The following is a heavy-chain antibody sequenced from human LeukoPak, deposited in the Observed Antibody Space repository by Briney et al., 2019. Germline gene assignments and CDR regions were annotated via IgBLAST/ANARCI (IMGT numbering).Heavy chain of an antibody. D-gene: IGHD3-3*01. Sequence: PGGSLRLSCAASGFTFSSYGMHWVRQAPGKGLGWVAVISYDGSNKYYADSVKGRFTISRDNSKNTLYLQMNSLRAEDTAVYYCAKDNGITIFGVVIRYYFDYWGQGTLVTVSS. CDR2: ISYDGSNK. CDR1: GFTFSSYG. J-gene: IGHJ4*02. V-gene: IGHV3-30*18. CDR3: AKDNGITIFGVVIRYYFDY.